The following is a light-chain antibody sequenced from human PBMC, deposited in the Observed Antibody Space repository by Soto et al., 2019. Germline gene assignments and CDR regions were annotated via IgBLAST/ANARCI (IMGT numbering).Light chain of an antibody. CDR3: AASDDSLNGVV. V-gene: IGLV1-44*01. CDR1: SSNIGSNT. J-gene: IGLJ2*01. CDR2: SNN. Sequence: QSVLTQPPSASGTPGQRVTISCSGSSSNIGSNTVNWYQQLPGTAPKLLICSNNQRPSGVPDRFSGSKSGTSASLAISGLQSEDEADYYCAASDDSLNGVVFGGGTKVTVL.